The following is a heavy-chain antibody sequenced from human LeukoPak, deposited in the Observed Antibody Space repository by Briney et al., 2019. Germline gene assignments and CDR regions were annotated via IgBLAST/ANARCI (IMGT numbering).Heavy chain of an antibody. CDR3: AREKYYYGSGRYYYMDV. D-gene: IGHD3-10*01. CDR2: INHSGST. Sequence: SETLSLTCAVYGGSFSGYYWSWIRHPPGKGLEWIGEINHSGSTNYNPSLKSRVTISVDTSKNQFSLKLSSVTAADTAVYYCAREKYYYGSGRYYYMDVWGKGTTVTISS. V-gene: IGHV4-34*01. CDR1: GGSFSGYY. J-gene: IGHJ6*03.